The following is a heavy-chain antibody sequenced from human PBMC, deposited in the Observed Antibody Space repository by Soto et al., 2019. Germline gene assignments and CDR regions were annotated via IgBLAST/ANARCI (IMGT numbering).Heavy chain of an antibody. J-gene: IGHJ6*02. V-gene: IGHV4-59*01. Sequence: SETLSLTCTVSGGSISSYYWSWIRQPPGKGLEWIGYIYYSGSTNYNPSLKSRVTISVGTSKNQFSLKLSSVTAADTAVYYCARDEGYYYDSSGQNVAFYGMDVWGQGTTVTVSS. CDR2: IYYSGST. CDR1: GGSISSYY. D-gene: IGHD3-22*01. CDR3: ARDEGYYYDSSGQNVAFYGMDV.